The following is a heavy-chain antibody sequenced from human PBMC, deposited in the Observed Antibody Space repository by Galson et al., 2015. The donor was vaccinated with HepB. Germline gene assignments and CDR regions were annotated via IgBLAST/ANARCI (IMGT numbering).Heavy chain of an antibody. J-gene: IGHJ4*02. V-gene: IGHV5-10-1*01. CDR1: GYSFSSYW. D-gene: IGHD3-10*01. CDR2: IDPSDSDT. Sequence: QSGAEVKKPGESLRISCEGSGYSFSSYWIDWVRQMPGKGLEWMGTIDPSDSDTKYSPSFRGHVTISVDKSINTAYLQWSSLKASDTAMYYCARHFTGEDPFDYWGQGTLVTVSS. CDR3: ARHFTGEDPFDY.